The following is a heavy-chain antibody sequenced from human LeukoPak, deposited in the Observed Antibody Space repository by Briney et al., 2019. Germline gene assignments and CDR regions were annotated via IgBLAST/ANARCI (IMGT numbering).Heavy chain of an antibody. V-gene: IGHV3-7*04. CDR2: IKEDGSEK. J-gene: IGHJ3*01. D-gene: IGHD2-21*01. CDR1: GLTFSNYW. CDR3: AREGLWVGLDSGKTRQAYWES. Sequence: PGGSLRLSCAASGLTFSNYWMSWVRQAPGKGLKWVANIKEDGSEKYYADSVKGRFTISRDNAKNSLNLQMNSLRAEDTAVYYCAREGLWVGLDSGKTRQAYWESWGQGTMVTVSS.